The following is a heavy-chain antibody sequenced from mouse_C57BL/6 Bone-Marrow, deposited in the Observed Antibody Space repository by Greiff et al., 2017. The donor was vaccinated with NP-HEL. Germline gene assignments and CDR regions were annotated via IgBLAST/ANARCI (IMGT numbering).Heavy chain of an antibody. CDR3: ARVYYGSSYLYAMDY. Sequence: QVQLKQSGPGLVAPSQSLSITCTVSGFSLTSYGVDWVRQSPGKGLEWLGVIWGVGSTNYNSALKSRLSISKDNSKSQVFLKMNSRQTDDTAMYYCARVYYGSSYLYAMDYWGQGTSVTVSS. J-gene: IGHJ4*01. CDR1: GFSLTSYG. D-gene: IGHD1-1*01. CDR2: IWGVGST. V-gene: IGHV2-6*01.